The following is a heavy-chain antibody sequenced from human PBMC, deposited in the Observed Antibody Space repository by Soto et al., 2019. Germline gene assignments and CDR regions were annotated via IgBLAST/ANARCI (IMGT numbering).Heavy chain of an antibody. Sequence: QVQLAESGGGVVQPGRSLTITCAASGFTLGTYGMHWVRQAPGKGLEWVAVISNDGGDKYYSDSVMGRFTISRDNSKKTIFLQMNRLRAEDTAVYFCAKEFFDSSGFYPSLDALDIWGQGTVVPVSS. CDR2: ISNDGGDK. J-gene: IGHJ3*02. D-gene: IGHD3-22*01. CDR3: AKEFFDSSGFYPSLDALDI. V-gene: IGHV3-30*18. CDR1: GFTLGTYG.